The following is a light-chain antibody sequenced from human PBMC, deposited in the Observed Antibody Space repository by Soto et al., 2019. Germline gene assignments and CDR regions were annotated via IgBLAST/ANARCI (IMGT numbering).Light chain of an antibody. V-gene: IGLV2-8*01. CDR1: NSDVGAYGY. CDR3: ISYAGNNIFL. CDR2: EVA. J-gene: IGLJ1*01. Sequence: QSALTQPPSASGSPGQSVTISCTGTNSDVGAYGYVSWYQHHPGKAPKLMIYEVAKRPSGVPDRFSGSKSGNTASLTVSGLQAEDEADYYCISYAGNNIFLVGTGTKLTVL.